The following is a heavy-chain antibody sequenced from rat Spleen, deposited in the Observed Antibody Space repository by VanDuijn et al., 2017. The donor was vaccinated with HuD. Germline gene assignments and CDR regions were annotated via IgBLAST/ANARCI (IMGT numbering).Heavy chain of an antibody. CDR3: TTAGYFGYNYWFAY. D-gene: IGHD1-9*01. V-gene: IGHV5-27*01. J-gene: IGHJ3*01. CDR1: GFTFSNHD. CDR2: IINRGGST. Sequence: EVQLVESGGGLVQPGRSLKLSCAASGFTFSNHDMAWVRQAPTKGLEWVASIINRGGSTYYRDSVKGRFTISRDNAKSTLYLQMDSLRSEDTATYYCTTAGYFGYNYWFAYWGQGTLVTVSS.